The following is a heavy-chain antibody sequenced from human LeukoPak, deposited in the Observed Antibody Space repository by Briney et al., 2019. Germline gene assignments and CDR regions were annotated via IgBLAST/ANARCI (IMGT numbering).Heavy chain of an antibody. Sequence: GGSLRLSCAASGFTFSSYAMSWVRQAPGKGLEWVSAISGSGGSTYYADSVKGRFTISRDNSKNTLYLQMNSLRAEDTAVYYCAKDPESMVRGGLYWYFDLWGRGTLVTVSS. CDR3: AKDPESMVRGGLYWYFDL. CDR1: GFTFSSYA. CDR2: ISGSGGST. J-gene: IGHJ2*01. D-gene: IGHD3-10*01. V-gene: IGHV3-23*01.